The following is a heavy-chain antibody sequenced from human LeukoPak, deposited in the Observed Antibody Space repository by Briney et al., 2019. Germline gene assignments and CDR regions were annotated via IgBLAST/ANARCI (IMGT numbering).Heavy chain of an antibody. CDR2: INQDGSEK. V-gene: IGHV3-7*05. D-gene: IGHD3-22*01. CDR3: ARDSRGYPY. CDR1: GLTLSNYW. J-gene: IGHJ4*02. Sequence: GGSLRLSCAASGLTLSNYWMTWVRQAQGKGLEWVANINQDGSEKNYVDSVKGRFTISRYNAKNSLYLEMNSLRAEDMGVYYCARDSRGYPYWGQGTLVTVSS.